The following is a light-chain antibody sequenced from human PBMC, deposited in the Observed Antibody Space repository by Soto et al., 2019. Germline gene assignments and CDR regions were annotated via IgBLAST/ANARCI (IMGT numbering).Light chain of an antibody. J-gene: IGLJ2*01. CDR1: SSDVGGYNY. Sequence: QSVLTQPPSASGSPGQSVTISCTGTSSDVGGYNYVSWYRQHPAKAPKLIIYEVNKRPSGVPDRFSGSKSGNTASLTVSGLQAEDEADYYCISYAGSNTMVFGGGTKVTVL. CDR2: EVN. V-gene: IGLV2-8*01. CDR3: ISYAGSNTMV.